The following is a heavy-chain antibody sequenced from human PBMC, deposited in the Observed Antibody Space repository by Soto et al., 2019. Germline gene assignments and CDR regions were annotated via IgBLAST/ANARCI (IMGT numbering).Heavy chain of an antibody. V-gene: IGHV1-69*02. J-gene: IGHJ3*02. CDR2: ILPMLDIT. D-gene: IGHD6-25*01. CDR1: GGTFSTYT. Sequence: QVQLLQSGAEVKKPGSSVKVSCQASGGTFSTYTIIWVRQAHVQGLEWMGRILPMLDITNSAQRFQGRVTITTDKSTSTAYLELSSRRSEDPAVYYCTLCSGSADPFAIWGRGTMVTVSS. CDR3: TLCSGSADPFAI.